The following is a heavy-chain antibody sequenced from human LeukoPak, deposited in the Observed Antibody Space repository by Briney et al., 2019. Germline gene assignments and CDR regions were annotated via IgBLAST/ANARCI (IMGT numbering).Heavy chain of an antibody. Sequence: SVKVSCKASGGTFSSYAISWVRQAPGQGLEWMGRIIPILGIANYAQKFQGRVTITADKSTSTAYMELSSLRSEDTAVYYCARESYCDSSGYYYERFDYWGQGTLVTVSS. D-gene: IGHD3-22*01. CDR2: IIPILGIA. J-gene: IGHJ4*02. V-gene: IGHV1-69*04. CDR3: ARESYCDSSGYYYERFDY. CDR1: GGTFSSYA.